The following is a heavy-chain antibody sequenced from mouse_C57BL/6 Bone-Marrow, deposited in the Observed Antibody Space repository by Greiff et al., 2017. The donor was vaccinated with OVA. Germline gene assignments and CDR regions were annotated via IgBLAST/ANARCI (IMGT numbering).Heavy chain of an antibody. CDR1: GYSFTSYY. V-gene: IGHV1-66*01. CDR2: IYPGSGNT. D-gene: IGHD1-1*01. CDR3: ARRYYYGSPDY. Sequence: VQLQQSGPELVKPGASVKISCKASGYSFTSYYIHWVKQRPGQGLEWIGWIYPGSGNTKYNEKFKGKATLTADTSSSTAYMQLSSLTSEDSAVYYCARRYYYGSPDYWGQGTTLTVSS. J-gene: IGHJ2*01.